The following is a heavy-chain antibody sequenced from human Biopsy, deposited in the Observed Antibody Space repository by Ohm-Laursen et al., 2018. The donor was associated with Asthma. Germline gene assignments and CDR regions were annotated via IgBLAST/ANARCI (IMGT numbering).Heavy chain of an antibody. D-gene: IGHD3-10*01. CDR2: IFPADSAT. CDR3: ARLAYGSGSFFDF. J-gene: IGHJ4*02. Sequence: ESLRISCKASGYIFTSYWIGWVRQMPGKGLEWMGIIFPADSATIYSPSFQGQVTISADKSISTAYLQWSSLKASYTAIYYFARLAYGSGSFFDFWGQGTLVTVAS. CDR1: GYIFTSYW. V-gene: IGHV5-51*01.